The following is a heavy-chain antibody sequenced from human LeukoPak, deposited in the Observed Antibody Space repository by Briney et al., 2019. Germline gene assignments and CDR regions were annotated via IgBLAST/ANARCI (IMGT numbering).Heavy chain of an antibody. V-gene: IGHV3-15*01. CDR1: GFPLSNYA. CDR2: IKSKTDGGTT. J-gene: IGHJ4*02. D-gene: IGHD3-9*01. CDR3: TTDFPGPCYYDILTGYLDY. Sequence: GGSLRLSCAVSGFPLSNYAMTWVRQAPGKGLEWVGRIKSKTDGGTTDYAAPVKGRFTISRDDSKNTLYLQMNSLKTEDTAVYYCTTDFPGPCYYDILTGYLDYWGQGTLVTVSS.